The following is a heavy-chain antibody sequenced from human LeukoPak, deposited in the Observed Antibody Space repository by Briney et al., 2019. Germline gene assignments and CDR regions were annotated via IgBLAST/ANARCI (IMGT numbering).Heavy chain of an antibody. CDR2: THSSGNT. V-gene: IGHV4-39*01. CDR1: GGSISSSGYY. Sequence: SETLSLTCTVSGGSISSSGYYWVWIRQPPGKGLEWIGNTHSSGNTYYDPSLTSRVTISVDMSKNQFSLTLSSVTATDTAVYYCARRVGGSSRSDYWGQGTLVTVSS. CDR3: ARRVGGSSRSDY. J-gene: IGHJ4*02. D-gene: IGHD6-13*01.